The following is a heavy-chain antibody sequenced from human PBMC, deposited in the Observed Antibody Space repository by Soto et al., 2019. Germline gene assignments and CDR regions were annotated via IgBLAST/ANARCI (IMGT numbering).Heavy chain of an antibody. CDR1: GFTFSAYS. V-gene: IGHV3-48*02. Sequence: EVQLVESGGGLVQPGGSLRLSCAASGFTFSAYSMNWVRQAPGKGLEWVSYIISSSSTIYYADAEKGRFTISRDNAKNALYLQMNSLRDEDTAVYYCARDRPADYWGQGTLVAVSS. CDR2: IISSSSTI. CDR3: ARDRPADY. J-gene: IGHJ4*02.